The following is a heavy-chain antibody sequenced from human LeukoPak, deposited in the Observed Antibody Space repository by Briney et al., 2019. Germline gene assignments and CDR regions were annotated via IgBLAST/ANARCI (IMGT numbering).Heavy chain of an antibody. V-gene: IGHV4-31*03. Sequence: SETLSLTCTVSGGSISSDGYYWSWIRQHPGKGLEWIGYIYYSGSTYYNPSLRSRVTMSIDTSKNQFSLKLSSVTAADTAVYYCARDTRTTSSWYFDLWGRGTLSPSPQ. J-gene: IGHJ2*01. CDR3: ARDTRTTSSWYFDL. CDR2: IYYSGST. D-gene: IGHD2/OR15-2a*01. CDR1: GGSISSDGYY.